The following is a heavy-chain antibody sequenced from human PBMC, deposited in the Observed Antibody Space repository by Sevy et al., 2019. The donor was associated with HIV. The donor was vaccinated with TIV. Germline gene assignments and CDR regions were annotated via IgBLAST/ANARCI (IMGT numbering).Heavy chain of an antibody. CDR1: GFTFSNYA. Sequence: GGSLRLSCAASGFTFSNYAMSWVRQAPGKGLEWVSGISGSGGSTYCADSVKGRFTISRDNSKNTLYLQMSSLRAEDTAVYYCARNPGYCSGGTCYWYFDLWGRGTLVTVSS. D-gene: IGHD2-15*01. CDR2: ISGSGGST. V-gene: IGHV3-23*01. CDR3: ARNPGYCSGGTCYWYFDL. J-gene: IGHJ2*01.